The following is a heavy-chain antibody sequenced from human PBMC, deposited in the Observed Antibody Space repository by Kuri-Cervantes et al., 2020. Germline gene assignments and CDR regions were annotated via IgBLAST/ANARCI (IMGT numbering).Heavy chain of an antibody. J-gene: IGHJ4*02. D-gene: IGHD3-22*01. CDR1: GFTCSNYV. CDR2: ISGSGGST. Sequence: GGSLRLSCAASGFTCSNYVMSWVRQAPGEGLEWVSAISGSGGSTYYADSVKGRFTISRDNSKNTLYLQMNSLRAEDTAVYYCAKGGMIVVVDFDYWGQGTLVTVSS. V-gene: IGHV3-23*01. CDR3: AKGGMIVVVDFDY.